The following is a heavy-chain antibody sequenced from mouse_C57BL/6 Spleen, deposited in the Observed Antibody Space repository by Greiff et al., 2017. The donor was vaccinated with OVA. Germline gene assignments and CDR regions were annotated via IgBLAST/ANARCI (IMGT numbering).Heavy chain of an antibody. D-gene: IGHD2-3*01. J-gene: IGHJ2*01. Sequence: EVQLQESGPGLVKPSQSLSLTCSVTGYSITSGYYWNWIRQFPGNKLEWMGYISYDGSNNYNPSLKNRISITRDTSKNQFFLKLNSVTTEDTATYYCARSYDGPYFDYWGQGTTLTVSS. CDR1: GYSITSGYY. CDR2: ISYDGSN. V-gene: IGHV3-6*01. CDR3: ARSYDGPYFDY.